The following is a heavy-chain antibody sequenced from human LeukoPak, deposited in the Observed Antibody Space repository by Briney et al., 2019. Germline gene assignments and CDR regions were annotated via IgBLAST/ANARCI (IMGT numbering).Heavy chain of an antibody. V-gene: IGHV3-48*01. CDR2: IHSTSSTI. J-gene: IGHJ4*02. Sequence: PGGSLRLSCAASGFTFSSYHMNWVRQAPGKGLEWISYIHSTSSTIHYAASVKGRFTISRDNAKNSLYLQMNSLRAEDTAVYYCARVVQDVTGADFWGQGTLVTVSS. CDR3: ARVVQDVTGADF. CDR1: GFTFSSYH. D-gene: IGHD3-9*01.